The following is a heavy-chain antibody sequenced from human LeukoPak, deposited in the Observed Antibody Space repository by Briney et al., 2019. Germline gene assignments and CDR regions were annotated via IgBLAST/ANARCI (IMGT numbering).Heavy chain of an antibody. D-gene: IGHD3-10*01. J-gene: IGHJ4*02. CDR2: IRGSGGST. V-gene: IGHV3-23*01. CDR1: GFSFSSYA. CDR3: AKFAGGG. Sequence: GGSLRLSCAASGFSFSSYAMGWVRQAPGKGLEWVSDIRGSGGSTNYADSVEGRFTISRDNSKNTLYLQMNSLRAEDTAVYYCAKFAGGGWGQGTLVTVSS.